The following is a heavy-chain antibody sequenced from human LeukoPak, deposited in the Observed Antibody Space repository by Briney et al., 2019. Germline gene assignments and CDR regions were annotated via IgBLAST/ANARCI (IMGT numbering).Heavy chain of an antibody. J-gene: IGHJ4*02. CDR3: ARDLGVVVPAAPIAVAEKEDY. Sequence: SETLSLTCTVSGGSISSYYWSWIRQPPGKGLEWIGYIYYSGSTNYNPSLKSRVTISVDTSKNQFSLKLSSVTAADTAVYYCARDLGVVVPAAPIAVAEKEDYWGQGTLVTVSS. D-gene: IGHD2-2*01. CDR1: GGSISSYY. V-gene: IGHV4-59*12. CDR2: IYYSGST.